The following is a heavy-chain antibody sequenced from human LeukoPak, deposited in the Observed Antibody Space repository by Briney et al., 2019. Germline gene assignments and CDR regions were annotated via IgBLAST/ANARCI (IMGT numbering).Heavy chain of an antibody. V-gene: IGHV4-61*01. CDR3: ARITYYYDSSGDNWFDP. J-gene: IGHJ5*02. CDR1: GGSISSGSYY. Sequence: SETLSLTCTVSGGSISSGSYYWSWIRQPPGKGLEWIGYIYYSGSTNYNPSLKSRVTISVDTSKNQFSLKLSSVTAADTAVYYCARITYYYDSSGDNWFDPWGQGTLVTVSS. CDR2: IYYSGST. D-gene: IGHD3-22*01.